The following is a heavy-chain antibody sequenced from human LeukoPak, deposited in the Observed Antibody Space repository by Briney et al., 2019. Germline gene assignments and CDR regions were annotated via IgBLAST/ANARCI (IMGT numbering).Heavy chain of an antibody. J-gene: IGHJ5*02. CDR2: ISSKSDFI. D-gene: IGHD3-3*01. V-gene: IGHV3-21*01. CDR3: ARGGSDIYDFWSGYYTGWFDP. Sequence: GGSLRLSCAASGFTFSSYSMNWVRQAPGKGLEWVSSISSKSDFIYNADSVKGQFTISRDNAKNSLYLQMNSLRAEDTAVYYCARGGSDIYDFWSGYYTGWFDPWGQGTLVTVSS. CDR1: GFTFSSYS.